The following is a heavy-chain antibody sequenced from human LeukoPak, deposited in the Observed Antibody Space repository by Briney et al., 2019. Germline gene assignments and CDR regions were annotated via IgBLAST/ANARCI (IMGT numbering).Heavy chain of an antibody. J-gene: IGHJ4*02. D-gene: IGHD3-3*01. CDR3: AKLFGVVIGRSD. CDR1: GFTFSTYA. V-gene: IGHV3-23*01. Sequence: PGGSLRLSCAASGFTFSTYAMSWVRQAPGKGLEWVSAISGSGGSTYYADSVKGRFTISRDNSKNTLYLQMNSLRAEDTAVYYCAKLFGVVIGRSDWGQGTLVTVSS. CDR2: ISGSGGST.